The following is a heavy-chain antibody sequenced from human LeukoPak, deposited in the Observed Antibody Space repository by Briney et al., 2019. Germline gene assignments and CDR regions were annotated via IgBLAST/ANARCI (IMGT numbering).Heavy chain of an antibody. V-gene: IGHV1-69*06. D-gene: IGHD1-7*01. CDR1: GYTFTSYD. J-gene: IGHJ5*02. CDR3: ARDSELELNWFDP. CDR2: IIPIFGTA. Sequence: SVKVSCKASGYTFTSYDINWVRQATGQGLEWMGGIIPIFGTANYAQKFQGRVTITADKSTSTAYMELSSLRSEDTAVYYCARDSELELNWFDPWGQGTLVTVSS.